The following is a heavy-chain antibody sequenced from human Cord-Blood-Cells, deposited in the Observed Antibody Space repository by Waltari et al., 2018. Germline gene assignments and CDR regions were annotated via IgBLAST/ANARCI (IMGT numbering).Heavy chain of an antibody. Sequence: EVQLVESGGGLIQPGGSLRLSCAASGFTVSSNYMSWVRQAPGKGLEWVSVIYSGGRKYYADSVKGRFTISRDNSKNTLYLQMNSLRAEDTAVYYCARGLGIAGSYYFDYWGQGTLVTVSS. CDR2: IYSGGRK. CDR1: GFTVSSNY. J-gene: IGHJ4*02. CDR3: ARGLGIAGSYYFDY. V-gene: IGHV3-53*01. D-gene: IGHD2-15*01.